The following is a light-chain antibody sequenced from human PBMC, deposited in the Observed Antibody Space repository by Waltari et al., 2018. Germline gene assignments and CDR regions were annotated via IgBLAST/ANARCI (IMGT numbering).Light chain of an antibody. J-gene: IGKJ2*01. CDR2: CAS. CDR3: QQCYNFPYT. V-gene: IGKV4-1*01. Sequence: DIVMTQSPDSLAVSLGERATINCKSSQSVLSSPNNKNYLGWYQQKQGQHHKQLVSCASTRESGVPDRFSGSLSGTDFTLTISSLQAEDVAVYYCQQCYNFPYTFGQGTKLEIK. CDR1: QSVLSSPNNKNY.